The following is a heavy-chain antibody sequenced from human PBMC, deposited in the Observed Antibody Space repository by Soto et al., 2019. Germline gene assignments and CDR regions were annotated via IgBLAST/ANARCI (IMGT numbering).Heavy chain of an antibody. J-gene: IGHJ4*02. CDR1: GYMFTAYY. CDR2: IKPSSGGP. V-gene: IGHV1-2*02. D-gene: IGHD3-3*01. Sequence: QVQLVQSGAEVKEPGASVKVSCKTSGYMFTAYYIHWVRQAPGQGLEWMGYIKPSSGGPISAQKFQARVTLSRDTSTRTAYMELSNLRSDDTAMYYCAREPPQQYDVQSIEDYWGQGTLVTVS. CDR3: AREPPQQYDVQSIEDY.